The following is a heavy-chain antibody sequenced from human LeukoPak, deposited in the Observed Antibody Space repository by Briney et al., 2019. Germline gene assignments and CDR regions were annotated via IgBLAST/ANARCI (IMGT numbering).Heavy chain of an antibody. J-gene: IGHJ4*02. V-gene: IGHV4-39*01. CDR3: ARWGFTVEMATD. Sequence: SETLPLTCTVSGGSISSSSYYWGWIRQPPGKGLEWIGSIYYSGSTYYNPSLKSRVTISVDTSKNQFSLKLSSVTAADTAVYYCARWGFTVEMATDWGQGTLVTVSS. CDR2: IYYSGST. D-gene: IGHD5-24*01. CDR1: GGSISSSSYY.